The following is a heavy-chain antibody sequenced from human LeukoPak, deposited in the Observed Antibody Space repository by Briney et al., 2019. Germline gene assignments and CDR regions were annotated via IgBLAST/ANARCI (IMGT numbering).Heavy chain of an antibody. CDR3: AKSLFTSATGTGRAFHI. Sequence: GGSLRLSCTASGFTFSKFPMGWVRQAPGRGLEWVSAISASGDVTFYADSLRGRFTISRDNSKSTLYLQMNGLRAEDTAIFYCAKSLFTSATGTGRAFHIWGQGTRVTVSS. CDR1: GFTFSKFP. V-gene: IGHV3-23*01. CDR2: ISASGDVT. D-gene: IGHD1-1*01. J-gene: IGHJ3*02.